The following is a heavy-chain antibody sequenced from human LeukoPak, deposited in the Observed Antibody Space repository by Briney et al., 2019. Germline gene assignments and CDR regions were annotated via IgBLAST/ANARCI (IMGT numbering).Heavy chain of an antibody. D-gene: IGHD1-26*01. Sequence: SETLSLTCTVSGASISNYYWSWIRQTPEKGLEWMGHIHSSGGSSYYPSLKSRLTLSIDTSRNQLSLKLPSATAADTAVYFCARLGSYHDFWGQGALVTVSS. CDR1: GASISNYY. CDR3: ARLGSYHDF. CDR2: IHSSGGS. J-gene: IGHJ4*02. V-gene: IGHV4-4*09.